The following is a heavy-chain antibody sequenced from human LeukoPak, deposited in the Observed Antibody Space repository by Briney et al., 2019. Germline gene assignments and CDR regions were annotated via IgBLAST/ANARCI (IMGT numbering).Heavy chain of an antibody. J-gene: IGHJ4*02. CDR3: ARVSVRGVDY. Sequence: KTSETLSLTCAVYGGCFSGYYWSWIRQPPGKGLEWIGEINHSGSTNYNPSLKSRVTISVDTSKNQFSLKLSSVTAADTAVYYCARVSVRGVDYWGQGTLVTVSS. D-gene: IGHD3-10*01. CDR2: INHSGST. CDR1: GGCFSGYY. V-gene: IGHV4-34*01.